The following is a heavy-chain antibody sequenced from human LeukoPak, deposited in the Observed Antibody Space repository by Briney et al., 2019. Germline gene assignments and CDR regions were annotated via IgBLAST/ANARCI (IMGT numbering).Heavy chain of an antibody. V-gene: IGHV3-23*01. CDR3: AKGSYYDSSGCYGSF. CDR1: GFTFSNYA. CDR2: ITGSGGTT. J-gene: IGHJ3*01. Sequence: GGSLRLSCAASGFTFSNYAMSWVRQAPGKGLEWVSAITGSGGTTYYVDSVKGRFTISRDNSENTLYLQMNSLRAEDTAVYYCAKGSYYDSSGCYGSFGGQGTMVTVSS. D-gene: IGHD3-22*01.